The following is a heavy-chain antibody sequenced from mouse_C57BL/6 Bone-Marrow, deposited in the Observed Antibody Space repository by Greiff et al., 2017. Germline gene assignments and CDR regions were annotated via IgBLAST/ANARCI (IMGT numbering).Heavy chain of an antibody. J-gene: IGHJ4*01. V-gene: IGHV5-12*01. D-gene: IGHD2-4*01. CDR2: ISNGGGST. CDR3: ARPRYDYDLGDD. CDR1: GFTFSDYY. Sequence: EVQLVESGGGLVQPGGSLKLSCAASGFTFSDYYMYWVRQTPEKRLEWVAYISNGGGSTYYPDTVKGRFTISRDNAKNTLYRQMSRLKSEDTAMYYCARPRYDYDLGDDWGQGTSVTVSS.